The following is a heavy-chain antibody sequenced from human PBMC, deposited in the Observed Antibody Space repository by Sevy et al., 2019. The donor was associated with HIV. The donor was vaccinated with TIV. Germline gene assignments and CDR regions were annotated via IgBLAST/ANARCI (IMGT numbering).Heavy chain of an antibody. J-gene: IGHJ4*02. CDR2: ISGSGGST. D-gene: IGHD3-3*01. CDR3: SKGGDFWSGYYSYYFDY. V-gene: IGHV3-23*01. Sequence: GGSLRLSCAASGFTFSSYAMSWVRQAPGKGLEWDSAISGSGGSTYYANSVKGRFTISRDNSKNTAYMEMNSLRAEDTAVYYCSKGGDFWSGYYSYYFDYWGQGTLVTVSS. CDR1: GFTFSSYA.